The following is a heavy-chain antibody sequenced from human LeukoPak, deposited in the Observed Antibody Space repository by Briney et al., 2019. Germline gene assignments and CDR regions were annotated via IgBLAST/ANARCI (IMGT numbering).Heavy chain of an antibody. J-gene: IGHJ4*02. CDR3: AIPPGYCGNDCSFDH. Sequence: GASLQISCEGSRSSFSNYWIGWVRQLPGKGLEWMGIIYPGDYETRYSPSFQGLVTISVDKSISTAYLQWSSLKASDTAMYYCAIPPGYCGNDCSFDHWGQGTLVTVSS. D-gene: IGHD2-21*02. V-gene: IGHV5-51*01. CDR2: IYPGDYET. CDR1: RSSFSNYW.